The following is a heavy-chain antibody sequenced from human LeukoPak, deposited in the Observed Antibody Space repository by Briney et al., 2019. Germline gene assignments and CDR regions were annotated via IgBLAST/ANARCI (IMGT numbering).Heavy chain of an antibody. CDR3: ARRSGSEDFDY. J-gene: IGHJ4*02. CDR1: GYSFTRNW. V-gene: IGHV5-10-1*01. CDR2: VEPSDSYT. Sequence: ESLRISCKGSGYSFTRNWISWVRQIPWKSLKWMGRVEPSDSYTNYCPSFPGHGTNSAEKTIHTAYQQGSSLKASHTAMDYCARRSGSEDFDYWGKGTLVSVSS. D-gene: IGHD6-19*01.